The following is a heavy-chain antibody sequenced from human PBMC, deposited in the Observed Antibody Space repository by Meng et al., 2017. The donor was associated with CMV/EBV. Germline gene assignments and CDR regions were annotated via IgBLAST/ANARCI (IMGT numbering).Heavy chain of an antibody. D-gene: IGHD1-26*01. J-gene: IGHJ4*02. CDR3: TTDDGRGAHSGSYWG. CDR1: GFTFSNAW. CDR2: IKSKTDGGTT. V-gene: IGHV3-15*01. Sequence: GGSLRLSCAASGFTFSNAWMSGVRQARGKGSEWVGRIKSKTDGGTTDYAAPVKGRFTISRDDSKNTLYLQMNSLKIEDTAVYYCTTDDGRGAHSGSYWGWGQGTLVTVSS.